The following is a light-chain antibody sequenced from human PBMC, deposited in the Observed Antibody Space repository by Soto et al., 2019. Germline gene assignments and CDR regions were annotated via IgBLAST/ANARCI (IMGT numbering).Light chain of an antibody. CDR1: QSVNSN. CDR3: QQYNNWGT. CDR2: GAS. V-gene: IGKV3-15*01. J-gene: IGKJ1*01. Sequence: LLITPAPATLSVSPGERATLFSRASQSVNSNLAWYQQKPGQAPRLLIYGASTRATGVPARFSGSGSGTEFTLTISSLQSEDFAVYYCQQYNNWGTVGHGTKV.